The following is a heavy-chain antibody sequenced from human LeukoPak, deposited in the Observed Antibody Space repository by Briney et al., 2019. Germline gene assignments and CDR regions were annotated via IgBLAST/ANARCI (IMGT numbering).Heavy chain of an antibody. CDR3: ARDRNYGDYDRYYYYMDV. Sequence: SATLSLTCAVSGGSIISGGYSGSWIRQPPGKGLEWIGYIYYSGSTYYNPSLKSRVTISVDTSKNQFSLKLSSVTAADTAVYYCARDRNYGDYDRYYYYMDVWGKGTTVTVSS. CDR1: GGSIISGGYS. V-gene: IGHV4-30-4*07. J-gene: IGHJ6*03. CDR2: IYYSGST. D-gene: IGHD4-17*01.